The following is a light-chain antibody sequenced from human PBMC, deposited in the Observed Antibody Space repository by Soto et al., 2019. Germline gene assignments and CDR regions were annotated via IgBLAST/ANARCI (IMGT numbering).Light chain of an antibody. CDR1: QGVRDD. CDR2: SAS. V-gene: IGKV1-6*01. J-gene: IGKJ4*01. Sequence: IQMTQSPSSLSASVGDRVTITCRASQGVRDDVGWYQQKPGKAPKLLIYSASTLQSGVPSRCSGSGSGTDFPLTISGLQTEDFATYYCLQESNYPLTFGGGTKGEIK. CDR3: LQESNYPLT.